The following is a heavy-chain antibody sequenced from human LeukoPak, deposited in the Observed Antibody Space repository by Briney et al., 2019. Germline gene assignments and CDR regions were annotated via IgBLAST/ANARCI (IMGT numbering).Heavy chain of an antibody. Sequence: EVSVKVSCKASGYTFTNYDIHWVRQATGHGPEWMGWMNPKSGFTGYAQRFRGRVTMTRDTSTNTAFMELSRLRFEDTAVYYCARESGDYVKFDYWGQGTLVTVSS. J-gene: IGHJ4*02. CDR1: GYTFTNYD. CDR2: MNPKSGFT. CDR3: ARESGDYVKFDY. D-gene: IGHD3-16*01. V-gene: IGHV1-8*02.